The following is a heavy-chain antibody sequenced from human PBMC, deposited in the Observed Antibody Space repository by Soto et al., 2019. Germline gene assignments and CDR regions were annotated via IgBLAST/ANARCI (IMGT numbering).Heavy chain of an antibody. CDR1: GGSISSYY. CDR2: IYYSGST. D-gene: IGHD2-15*01. Sequence: PSETLSLTCTVSGGSISSYYWSWIRQPPGKGLEWIGYIYYSGSTNYNPSLKSRVTISVDTSKNQFSLKLSSVTAADTAWYYCARRYGSCFDFWGQGTLVTVSS. V-gene: IGHV4-59*08. J-gene: IGHJ4*02. CDR3: ARRYGSCFDF.